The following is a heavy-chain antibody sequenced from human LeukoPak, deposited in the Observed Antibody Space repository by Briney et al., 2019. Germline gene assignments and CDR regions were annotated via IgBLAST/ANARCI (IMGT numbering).Heavy chain of an antibody. Sequence: SVTVSFKAXGGTFISYAISWVRQAPGQGGEGMGGIIPIFGTANYAQKFQGRVTITTEESTSTAYLELSSLSSEDTAVYYCAREDLSGWFDPWGQGTLVTVSS. CDR2: IIPIFGTA. J-gene: IGHJ5*02. CDR1: GGTFISYA. D-gene: IGHD2/OR15-2a*01. V-gene: IGHV1-69*05. CDR3: AREDLSGWFDP.